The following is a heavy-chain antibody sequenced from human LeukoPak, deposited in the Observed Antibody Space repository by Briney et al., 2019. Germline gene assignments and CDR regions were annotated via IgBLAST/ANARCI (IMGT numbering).Heavy chain of an antibody. Sequence: PSETLSLTCAVYSGSFSGYYWRWIRQPPGKGLEWIREINHSGSTNYNPFLKSRVTISVDTSKYQFSLKLSSVTAADTAVYYCARVSGEQLSRPYYFDYWGQGTLVTVSS. CDR2: INHSGST. D-gene: IGHD3-10*01. J-gene: IGHJ4*02. CDR3: ARVSGEQLSRPYYFDY. V-gene: IGHV4-34*01. CDR1: SGSFSGYY.